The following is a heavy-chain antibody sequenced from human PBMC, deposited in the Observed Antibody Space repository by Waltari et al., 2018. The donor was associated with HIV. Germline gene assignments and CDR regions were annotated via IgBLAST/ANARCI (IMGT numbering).Heavy chain of an antibody. D-gene: IGHD6-13*01. CDR3: AKDMEGEQLNAFDI. V-gene: IGHV3-9*01. J-gene: IGHJ3*02. CDR1: GCTFVDYP. Sequence: EVKRLDLGGGWLEPGRSLSLPCEALGCTFVDYPPPWFGPAPGKGLEWVSGISWNSGSTGYADSVKGRFTISRDNAKNSLYLQMNSLRAEDTALYYCAKDMEGEQLNAFDIWGQGTMVTVSS. CDR2: ISWNSGST.